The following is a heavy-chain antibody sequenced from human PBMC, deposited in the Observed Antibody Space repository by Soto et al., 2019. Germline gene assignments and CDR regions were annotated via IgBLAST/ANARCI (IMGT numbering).Heavy chain of an antibody. CDR3: ARRTGYSSSWFFDP. Sequence: PGGSLRLSCAASGFTVSSNYMSWVRQAPGKGLEWVSVIYSGGSTYYADSVKGRFTISRDNSKNTLYLQMNSLRAEDTAVYYCARRTGYSSSWFFDPWGQGTLVTVSS. V-gene: IGHV3-53*01. CDR2: IYSGGST. D-gene: IGHD6-13*01. J-gene: IGHJ5*02. CDR1: GFTVSSNY.